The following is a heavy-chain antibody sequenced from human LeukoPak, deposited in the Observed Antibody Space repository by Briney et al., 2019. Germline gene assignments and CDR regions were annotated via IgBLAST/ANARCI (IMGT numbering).Heavy chain of an antibody. CDR3: AKSTSPLGYCSGGRCFFDY. D-gene: IGHD2-15*01. Sequence: PGGSLRLSCAASGFTFSSYGMHWVRQAPGKGLEWVAVISYDGSKKHYGDSVKGRFTISRDNSKNTLYLQMNSLRVEDTAVYYCAKSTSPLGYCSGGRCFFDYWGQGTLVTASS. CDR2: ISYDGSKK. CDR1: GFTFSSYG. J-gene: IGHJ4*02. V-gene: IGHV3-30*18.